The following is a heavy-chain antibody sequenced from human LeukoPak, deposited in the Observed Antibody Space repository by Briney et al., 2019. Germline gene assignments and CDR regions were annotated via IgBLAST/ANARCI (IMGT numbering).Heavy chain of an antibody. CDR1: GGSISSGSYY. D-gene: IGHD4-23*01. Sequence: PSETLSLTCTVSGGSISSGSYYWSWIRQPAGKGLEWIGRIYTSGSTNYNPSLKSRATISVVTSKNQFSLKLSSVPAADTAVYYCASSTMVVTPLSDHIDYWGQGTLVTVSS. CDR3: ASSTMVVTPLSDHIDY. J-gene: IGHJ4*02. V-gene: IGHV4-61*02. CDR2: IYTSGST.